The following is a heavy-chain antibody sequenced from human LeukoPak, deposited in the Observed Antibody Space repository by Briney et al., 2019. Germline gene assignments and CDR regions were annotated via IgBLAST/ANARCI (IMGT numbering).Heavy chain of an antibody. Sequence: PGGSLRLSCAASGFTFSSYAMSGVRQAPGKGLEWVSAISASGGSTYYADSVKGRFTISRDNSKNTLYLQMNSLRAEDTAVYYCAKLSRRDYYDSTRDWGQGTLVTVSS. D-gene: IGHD3-22*01. CDR3: AKLSRRDYYDSTRD. J-gene: IGHJ4*02. V-gene: IGHV3-23*01. CDR2: ISASGGST. CDR1: GFTFSSYA.